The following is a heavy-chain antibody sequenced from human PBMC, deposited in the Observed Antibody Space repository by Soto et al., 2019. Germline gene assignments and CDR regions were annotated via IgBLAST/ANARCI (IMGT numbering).Heavy chain of an antibody. CDR1: CGSISSYY. D-gene: IGHD4-17*01. J-gene: IGHJ4*02. CDR3: ARVDPTTVTPSYFDY. V-gene: IGHV4-59*01. Sequence: SETLSLTCTVSCGSISSYYWSWIRQPPGKGLEWIGYIYYSGSTNYNPSLKSRVTISVDTSKNQFSLKLSSVTAADTAVYYCARVDPTTVTPSYFDYWGQGTLVTVSS. CDR2: IYYSGST.